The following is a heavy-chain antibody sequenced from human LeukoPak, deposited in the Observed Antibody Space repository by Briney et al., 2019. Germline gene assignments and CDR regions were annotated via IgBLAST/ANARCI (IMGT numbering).Heavy chain of an antibody. V-gene: IGHV3-64D*06. CDR3: VRSIGFGSGSFPFDP. Sequence: PGGPLRLSCSASGFTFSSYAMHWVRPAPGKGLEYVSAISSNGGSTYYADSVKGRFTISRDNSKNTLYLQMSSLRAEDTAVYYCVRSIGFGSGSFPFDPWGQGTLVTVSS. CDR1: GFTFSSYA. D-gene: IGHD3-10*01. CDR2: ISSNGGST. J-gene: IGHJ5*02.